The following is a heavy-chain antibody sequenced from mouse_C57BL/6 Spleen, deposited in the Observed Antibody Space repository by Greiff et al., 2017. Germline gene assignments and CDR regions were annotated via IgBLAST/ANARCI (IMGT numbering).Heavy chain of an antibody. CDR2: IDPSDSET. Sequence: QVQLQQPGAELVRPGSSVKLSCKASGYTFTSYWMHWVKQRPIQGLEWIGNIDPSDSETNYNQKFKDKATLTVDKSSSPAYMQLSNLTSEASAVYYCARHYGSSLWYFDVWGTGTTVTVSS. CDR1: GYTFTSYW. D-gene: IGHD1-1*01. J-gene: IGHJ1*03. CDR3: ARHYGSSLWYFDV. V-gene: IGHV1-52*01.